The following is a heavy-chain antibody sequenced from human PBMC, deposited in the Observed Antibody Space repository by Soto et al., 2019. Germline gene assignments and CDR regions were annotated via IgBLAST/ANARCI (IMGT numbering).Heavy chain of an antibody. Sequence: GGSLRLSCTASGFTFGDYAMSWVRQAPGKGLEWVGFIRSKAYGGTTEYAASVKGRFTISRDDSKSIAYLQMNSLKTEDTAVYYCTRDFPTYPKHYDSSGYYFDYWGQGTLVTVSS. CDR1: GFTFGDYA. V-gene: IGHV3-49*04. CDR2: IRSKAYGGTT. D-gene: IGHD3-22*01. J-gene: IGHJ4*02. CDR3: TRDFPTYPKHYDSSGYYFDY.